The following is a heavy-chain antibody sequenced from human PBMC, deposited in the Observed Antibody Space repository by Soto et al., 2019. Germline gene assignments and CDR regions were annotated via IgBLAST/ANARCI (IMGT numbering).Heavy chain of an antibody. J-gene: IGHJ5*02. CDR2: ISGSGGST. D-gene: IGHD1-26*01. CDR3: AKSRYSGSYCLWFDP. CDR1: GFTFSSYA. V-gene: IGHV3-23*01. Sequence: EVQLLESGGGLVQPGGSLRLSCAASGFTFSSYAMSWVRQAPGKGLEWVSAISGSGGSTYYADSVKGRFTISRDNSKNTLYLQMNSLRAENTAVYYCAKSRYSGSYCLWFDPWGQGTLVTVSS.